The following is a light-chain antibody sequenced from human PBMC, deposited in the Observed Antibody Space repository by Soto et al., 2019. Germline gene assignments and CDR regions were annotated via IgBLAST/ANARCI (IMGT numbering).Light chain of an antibody. Sequence: EIVMTQSPATLSVSPGETATLSCRASQSVSYNLAWYQQKPGQGPRLLIYGAFTRATGIPARFSGSGFGTEFTLPISSLQSEDFAVYYCQQYKNWPPLTFGGGTKVEIK. V-gene: IGKV3-15*01. CDR1: QSVSYN. CDR2: GAF. CDR3: QQYKNWPPLT. J-gene: IGKJ4*01.